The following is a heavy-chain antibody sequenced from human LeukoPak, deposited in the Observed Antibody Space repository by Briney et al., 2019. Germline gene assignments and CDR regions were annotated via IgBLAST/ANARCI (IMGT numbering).Heavy chain of an antibody. J-gene: IGHJ4*02. Sequence: PETLSLTCAVYGGSFSGYYWSWIRQPPGKGLEWIGEINHSGSTNYNPSLKSRVTISVDTSKNQFSLKLSSVTAADTAVYYCARQFLLYYFDFWGQGTLVTVSS. CDR2: INHSGST. CDR3: ARQFLLYYFDF. CDR1: GGSFSGYY. D-gene: IGHD2/OR15-2a*01. V-gene: IGHV4-34*01.